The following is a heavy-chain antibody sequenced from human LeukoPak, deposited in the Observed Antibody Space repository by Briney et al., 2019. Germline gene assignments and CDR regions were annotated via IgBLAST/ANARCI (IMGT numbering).Heavy chain of an antibody. CDR3: AHINEVAAMVPFDY. Sequence: SGPTLLKPTQTLTLTCTFSGFSLRTRGVGVGWIRQPPGKALEWLAVIYWDDDKRYNPSLISRLTITKDTSKNQVVLKMTNMNAVDTATYYCAHINEVAAMVPFDYWGQGTLVTVSS. CDR2: IYWDDDK. CDR1: GFSLRTRGVG. J-gene: IGHJ4*02. D-gene: IGHD5-18*01. V-gene: IGHV2-5*02.